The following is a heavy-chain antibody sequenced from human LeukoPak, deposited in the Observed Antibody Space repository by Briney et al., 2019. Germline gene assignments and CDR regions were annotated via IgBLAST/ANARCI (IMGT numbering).Heavy chain of an antibody. CDR3: AGTYYYDSSGFYPEFFQH. D-gene: IGHD3-22*01. V-gene: IGHV3-7*03. J-gene: IGHJ1*01. CDR1: GFTFRSYW. Sequence: GGSLRLSCAASGFTFRSYWMSWVRQAPGKGLEWVANIKQDGSEEYYVDSVKGRFTISRDNAKNSLYLQMNSLRAEDTALYYCAGTYYYDSSGFYPEFFQHWGQGTLVIISS. CDR2: IKQDGSEE.